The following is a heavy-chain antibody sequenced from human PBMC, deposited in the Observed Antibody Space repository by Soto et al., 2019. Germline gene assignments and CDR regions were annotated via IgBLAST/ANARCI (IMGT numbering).Heavy chain of an antibody. Sequence: QVQLQESGPGLVKPSQTLSLTCTVSGGSISSGDYYWSWIRQPPGKGLEWIGYIYYSGSTYYNPSPKSRVTISVDTSKNQCSLKLSSVTAADTAVYYWDRVVAAGDPRGGPTFDYWGQGTLVTVSS. CDR1: GGSISSGDYY. V-gene: IGHV4-30-4*01. CDR3: DRVVAAGDPRGGPTFDY. J-gene: IGHJ4*02. D-gene: IGHD2-15*01. CDR2: IYYSGST.